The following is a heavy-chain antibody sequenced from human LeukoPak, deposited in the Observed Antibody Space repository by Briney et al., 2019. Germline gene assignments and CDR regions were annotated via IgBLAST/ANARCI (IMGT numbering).Heavy chain of an antibody. CDR1: GGSISSSSYY. CDR2: IHYSGSP. Sequence: SETLSLTCTVSGGSISSSSYYWAWIRQPPGKGLEWIGSIHYSGSPYDNPSLKSRFTISVDTSKNHLSLNLTSVTAADTAVYYCARHDHYDRRGYGSACDIWGQGTMVTVSS. J-gene: IGHJ3*02. CDR3: ARHDHYDRRGYGSACDI. D-gene: IGHD3-22*01. V-gene: IGHV4-39*01.